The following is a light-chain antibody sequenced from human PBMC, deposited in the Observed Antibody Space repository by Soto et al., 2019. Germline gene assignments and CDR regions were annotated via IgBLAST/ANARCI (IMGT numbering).Light chain of an antibody. CDR2: AAS. CDR3: LQHNSYPLT. Sequence: DIQMTQSPSSLSASVRDRVTITCRASQGIGNDLGWYQQKPGKAPKRLIFAASSLQSGVPSRFSGSGSGTEFTLTISSLQPEDFATYYCLQHNSYPLTFGGGTKVEIK. CDR1: QGIGND. V-gene: IGKV1-17*01. J-gene: IGKJ4*01.